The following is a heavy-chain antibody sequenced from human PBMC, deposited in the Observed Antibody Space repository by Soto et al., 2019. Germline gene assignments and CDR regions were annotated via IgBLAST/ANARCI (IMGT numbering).Heavy chain of an antibody. D-gene: IGHD2-2*01. J-gene: IGHJ4*02. CDR1: GFTFSSYA. CDR3: AMGRLPAARIDY. Sequence: GGSLRLSCAASGFTFSSYAMKWVRQAPGKGLEWVSLIGGSGTRTYYADSVKGRFTISRDNSKNTPYLQMNSLRAEDTAVYYCAMGRLPAARIDYWGQGTLVTVSS. CDR2: IGGSGTRT. V-gene: IGHV3-23*01.